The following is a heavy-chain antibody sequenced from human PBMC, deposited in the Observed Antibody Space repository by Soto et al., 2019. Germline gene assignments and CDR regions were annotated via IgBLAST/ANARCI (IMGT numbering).Heavy chain of an antibody. D-gene: IGHD2-15*01. CDR3: ARGYCSGGSCYPPYYFDY. Sequence: SETLSLTCTVSGGSISSAENYWTWIRQPPGKGLEWIGYIYYSGSTHYNPSLKSRVTISVDTSKNQLSLKLSSVTAADTAVYYCARGYCSGGSCYPPYYFDYWGQGTLVTVSS. V-gene: IGHV4-30-4*01. J-gene: IGHJ4*02. CDR2: IYYSGST. CDR1: GGSISSAENY.